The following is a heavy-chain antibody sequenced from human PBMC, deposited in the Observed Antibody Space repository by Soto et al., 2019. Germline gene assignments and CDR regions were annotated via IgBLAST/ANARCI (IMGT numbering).Heavy chain of an antibody. CDR2: ISAYNGNT. Sequence: QVQLVQSGAEVKKPGASVKVSCKASGYTFTSYGISWVRQAPGQGLEWMGWISAYNGNTNYAQKLKGRVTMTTDTSTSTAYMELRSLRSDDTAVYYCARDTFSSSWTRYYYYGMDVWGQGTTVTVSS. D-gene: IGHD6-13*01. CDR1: GYTFTSYG. J-gene: IGHJ6*02. CDR3: ARDTFSSSWTRYYYYGMDV. V-gene: IGHV1-18*01.